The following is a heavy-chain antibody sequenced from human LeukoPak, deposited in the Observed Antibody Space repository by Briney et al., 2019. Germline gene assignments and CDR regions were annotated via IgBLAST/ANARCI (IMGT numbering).Heavy chain of an antibody. D-gene: IGHD6-13*01. CDR3: ARVGSRQQLVPFDY. Sequence: GESLKISCKASGYSFTTHWIGGVRQMPGKGLEWMGIIYPGDSDTRYSPSFQGQVTISADKSISTAYLQWSSLKASDTAMYYCARVGSRQQLVPFDYWGQGTLVTVSS. V-gene: IGHV5-51*01. CDR2: IYPGDSDT. J-gene: IGHJ4*02. CDR1: GYSFTTHW.